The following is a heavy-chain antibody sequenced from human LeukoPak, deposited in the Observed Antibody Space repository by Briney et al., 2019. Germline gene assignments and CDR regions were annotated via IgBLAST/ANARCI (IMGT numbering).Heavy chain of an antibody. CDR2: INPNSGGT. CDR1: GYTFTGYY. J-gene: IGHJ4*02. Sequence: GASVKVSCKASGYTFTGYYMHWVRQAPGQGLEWMGWINPNSGGTNYAQKFQGRVTMTRDTSISTAYMELSRLRSDDTAVYYCARDFGFGIAEYYFDYWGQGTLVTVSS. V-gene: IGHV1-2*02. CDR3: ARDFGFGIAEYYFDY. D-gene: IGHD6-13*01.